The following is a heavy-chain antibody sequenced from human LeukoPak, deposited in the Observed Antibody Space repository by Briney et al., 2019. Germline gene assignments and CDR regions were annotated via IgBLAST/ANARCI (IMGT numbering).Heavy chain of an antibody. CDR3: ARAMSIAARLQTIFDY. D-gene: IGHD6-6*01. J-gene: IGHJ4*02. V-gene: IGHV4-4*07. Sequence: SETLSLTCTVSGGSITSSYWNWIRQPAGKGLEWIGRFYTSGSTNYNPSLKSRVTVSVDTSKNHFSLNLTSVTAADTAVYYCARAMSIAARLQTIFDYWGQGTLVTVSS. CDR1: GGSITSSY. CDR2: FYTSGST.